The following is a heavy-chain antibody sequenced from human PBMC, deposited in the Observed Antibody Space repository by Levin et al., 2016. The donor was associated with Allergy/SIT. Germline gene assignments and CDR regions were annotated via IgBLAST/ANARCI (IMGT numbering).Heavy chain of an antibody. D-gene: IGHD5-24*01. CDR1: QFSFTYYT. V-gene: IGHV3-30*04. Sequence: GESLKISCAASQFSFTYYTMHWVRQAPGKGLEWVAVISDDGSNKNYGDSVKGRFTISRDNSKKTLYLQMNSLRDEDSAIYYCARDRMAPIRPNYYAMEVLGQGTTVTVSS. J-gene: IGHJ6*02. CDR3: ARDRMAPIRPNYYAMEV. CDR2: ISDDGSNK.